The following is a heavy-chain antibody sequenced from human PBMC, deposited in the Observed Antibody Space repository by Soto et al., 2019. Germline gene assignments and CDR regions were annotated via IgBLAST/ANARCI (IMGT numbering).Heavy chain of an antibody. CDR3: ARATIVLVPAAMVSHWFDP. Sequence: SETLSLTCAVYGGSFSGYYWSWIRQPPGKGLEWIGEINHSGSTNYNPSLKSRVTISVDTSKNQFSLKLSSVTAADTAVYYCARATIVLVPAAMVSHWFDPWGQGTLVTVSS. CDR2: INHSGST. CDR1: GGSFSGYY. V-gene: IGHV4-34*01. D-gene: IGHD2-2*01. J-gene: IGHJ5*02.